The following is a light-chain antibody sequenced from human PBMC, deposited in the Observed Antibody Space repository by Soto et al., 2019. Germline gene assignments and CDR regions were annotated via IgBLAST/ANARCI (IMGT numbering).Light chain of an antibody. CDR3: GADHGSGSNFPL. V-gene: IGLV9-49*01. CDR2: VGTGGIVG. CDR1: SGYSNYK. J-gene: IGLJ2*01. Sequence: QSVLTQPPSASASLGASVTLTCTLSSGYSNYKVDWYQQRPGKGPRFVMRVGTGGIVGSKGDGIPDRFSVLGSGLNRYLTIKNIQEEDESDYHCGADHGSGSNFPLFGGGTKVTVL.